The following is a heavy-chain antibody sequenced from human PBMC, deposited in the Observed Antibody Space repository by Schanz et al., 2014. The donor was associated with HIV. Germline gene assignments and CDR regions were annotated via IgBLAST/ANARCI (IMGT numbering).Heavy chain of an antibody. V-gene: IGHV1-69*06. CDR1: GDTFSSYS. CDR3: ARHLPGGLFSPLNL. CDR2: IIPIFDTT. D-gene: IGHD3-16*01. J-gene: IGHJ5*02. Sequence: QVQLVQSGAEVKKPGSSVKVSCKASGDTFSSYSISWVRQAPGQGLEWVGGIIPIFDTTKYAQKFQGRVTITADKSTSTAYMELSSLRSEDTAIYYCARHLPGGLFSPLNLWGQGTLVTVSS.